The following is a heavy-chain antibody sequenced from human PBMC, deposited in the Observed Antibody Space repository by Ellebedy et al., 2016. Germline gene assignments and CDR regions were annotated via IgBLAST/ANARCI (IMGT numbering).Heavy chain of an antibody. CDR1: GFTFDDYA. J-gene: IGHJ4*02. D-gene: IGHD1-26*01. V-gene: IGHV3-9*01. CDR2: ISWDSLHI. Sequence: GGSLRLXXTPSGFTFDDYALHWVRQVPGKGLEWVSGISWDSLHIGYADSVRGRFTISRDNDKNYLYLQMSSLSAEDTAFYYCARGLQLATTMLDYWGRGALVTVSS. CDR3: ARGLQLATTMLDY.